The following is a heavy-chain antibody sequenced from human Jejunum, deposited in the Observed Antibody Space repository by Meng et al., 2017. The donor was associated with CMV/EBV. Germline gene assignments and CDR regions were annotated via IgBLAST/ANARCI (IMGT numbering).Heavy chain of an antibody. V-gene: IGHV3-74*01. CDR3: ARGGYDFWTDYLHY. D-gene: IGHD3-3*01. CDR1: GFTLSSYY. Sequence: GFTLSSYYMHWVRQAQGKGLVWVSRINSDGSITYYADSLKGRFTISRDNAKNTLYLQMNSLRAEDTAIYYCARGGYDFWTDYLHYWGQGTLVTVSS. J-gene: IGHJ4*02. CDR2: INSDGSIT.